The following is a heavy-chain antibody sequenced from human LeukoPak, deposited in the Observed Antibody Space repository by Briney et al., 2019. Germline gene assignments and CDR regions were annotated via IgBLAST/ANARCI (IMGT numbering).Heavy chain of an antibody. Sequence: PGGSLRLSCAASGFTFSGSAMHWVRQASGKGLEWVGQIRSEAKSYATAYAASVKGRFTISRDNAKNSLYLQMNSLRAEDTAVYYCAQYDRGNYWGQGTLVTVSS. CDR1: GFTFSGSA. V-gene: IGHV3-73*01. D-gene: IGHD1-1*01. CDR2: IRSEAKSYAT. CDR3: AQYDRGNY. J-gene: IGHJ4*02.